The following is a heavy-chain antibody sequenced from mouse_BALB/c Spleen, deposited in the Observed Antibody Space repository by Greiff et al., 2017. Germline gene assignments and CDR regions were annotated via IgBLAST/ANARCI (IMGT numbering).Heavy chain of an antibody. D-gene: IGHD2-3*01. CDR2: ISSGGST. CDR3: ARAYDGYYGY. CDR1: GFTFSSYA. Sequence: EVKLVESGGGLVKPGGSLKLSCAASGFTFSSYAMSWVRQTPEKRLEWVASISSGGSTYYPDSVKGRFTISRDNARNILYLQMSSLRSEDTAMYYCARAYDGYYGYWGQGTSVTVSS. J-gene: IGHJ4*01. V-gene: IGHV5-6-5*01.